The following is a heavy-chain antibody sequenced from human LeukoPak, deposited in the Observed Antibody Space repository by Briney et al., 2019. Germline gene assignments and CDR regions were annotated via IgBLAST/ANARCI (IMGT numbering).Heavy chain of an antibody. D-gene: IGHD3-10*01. J-gene: IGHJ5*02. CDR3: ARARVRGVITVGNWFDP. Sequence: ASVKVSCKASGYTFTSYGISWVRQAPGQGLEWMGWISGYNGNTNYAQKLQGRVTMTTDTSTSTAYMELGSLGFDDTAVYYCARARVRGVITVGNWFDPWGQGTLVTVSS. CDR1: GYTFTSYG. CDR2: ISGYNGNT. V-gene: IGHV1-18*01.